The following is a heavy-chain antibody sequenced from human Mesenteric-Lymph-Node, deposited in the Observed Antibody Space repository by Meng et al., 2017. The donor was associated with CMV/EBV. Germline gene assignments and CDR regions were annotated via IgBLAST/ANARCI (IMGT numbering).Heavy chain of an antibody. Sequence: SGYCGRWIRQPPGKALEWLAHINDDDDTRYSPSLKSRLTISEDTSKNQLALRMSYMNAADTAVYYCARGYYDLRSSISENWFDPWGQGTLVTVSS. V-gene: IGHV4-34*01. CDR3: ARGYYDLRSSISENWFDP. D-gene: IGHD3-3*01. CDR2: INDDDDT. J-gene: IGHJ5*02. CDR1: SGYC.